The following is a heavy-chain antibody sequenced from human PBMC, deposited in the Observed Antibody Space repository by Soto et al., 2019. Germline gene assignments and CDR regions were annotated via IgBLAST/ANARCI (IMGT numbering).Heavy chain of an antibody. CDR1: GGSISSGGYY. CDR3: ARDSDDRGIGY. Sequence: SETLSLTCTVSGGSISSGGYYWYWIRQHPGKGLEWIGYIYYSGRTYYNPSLKSRVTISVDMSENQFSLKLSSVTAADTAVYYCARDSDDRGIGYWGQGALVTVS. D-gene: IGHD1-1*01. CDR2: IYYSGRT. V-gene: IGHV4-31*03. J-gene: IGHJ4*02.